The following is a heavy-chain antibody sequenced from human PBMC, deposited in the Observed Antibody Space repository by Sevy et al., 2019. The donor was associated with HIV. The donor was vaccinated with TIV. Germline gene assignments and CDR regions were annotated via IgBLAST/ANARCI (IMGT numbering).Heavy chain of an antibody. Sequence: GGSLRLSCAAFGFAYSGYGMHWVRQAPGKGLEWVAVIWYDGSNKECADSVKGRFTISRDNSKATLYLQMNSLTAEDTAIYYCARESVAVAGIGYYFDSWGQGTLVTVSS. CDR1: GFAYSGYG. D-gene: IGHD6-19*01. V-gene: IGHV3-33*01. CDR3: ARESVAVAGIGYYFDS. CDR2: IWYDGSNK. J-gene: IGHJ4*02.